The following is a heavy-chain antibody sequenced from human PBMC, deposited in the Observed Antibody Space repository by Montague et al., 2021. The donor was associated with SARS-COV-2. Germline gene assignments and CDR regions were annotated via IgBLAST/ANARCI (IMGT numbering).Heavy chain of an antibody. CDR3: ARLRDGVVPSPILGVGPYYSYYYMDV. V-gene: IGHV4-34*01. CDR2: INHGGGT. CDR1: GTSFSGYY. D-gene: IGHD3-10*01. Sequence: SETLSLTCAVHGTSFSGYYRNWIRQPPGKGLEWIGEINHGGGTKYSPSLKSRLTISADTSKNQFSLKLTSVAAADTAVYYCARLRDGVVPSPILGVGPYYSYYYMDVWGRGTTVTVSS. J-gene: IGHJ6*03.